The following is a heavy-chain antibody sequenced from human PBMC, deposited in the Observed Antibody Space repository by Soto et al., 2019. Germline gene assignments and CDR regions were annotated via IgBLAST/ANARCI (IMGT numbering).Heavy chain of an antibody. CDR2: IKEDGSEK. J-gene: IGHJ4*02. CDR3: ANYRTLGC. D-gene: IGHD3-10*01. CDR1: GFTLSNFW. V-gene: IGHV3-7*03. Sequence: EVQLVESGGGLVQPGGSLRLSCAASGFTLSNFWMSWVRQAPGKGLEWVASIKEDGSEKTYVDSVKGRFTISRDNAQNSLYLQMNSLRVNDVALYYCANYRTLGCWGQGTPVIVSS.